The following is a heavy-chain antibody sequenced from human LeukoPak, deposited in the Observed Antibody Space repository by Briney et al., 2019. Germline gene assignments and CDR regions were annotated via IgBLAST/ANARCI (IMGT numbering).Heavy chain of an antibody. CDR1: GGSFSGYY. J-gene: IGHJ5*02. V-gene: IGHV4-34*01. Sequence: SETLSLTCAVYGGSFSGYYWSWIRQPPGKGLEWIGEINHSGGTNYNPSLKSRVTISVDTSKNQFSLKLSSVTAADTAVYYCARGGPNIVVVPAAILNWFDPWGQGTLVTVSS. CDR2: INHSGGT. CDR3: ARGGPNIVVVPAAILNWFDP. D-gene: IGHD2-2*01.